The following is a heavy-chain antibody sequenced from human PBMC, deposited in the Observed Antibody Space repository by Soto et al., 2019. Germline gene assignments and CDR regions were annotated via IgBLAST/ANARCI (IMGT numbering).Heavy chain of an antibody. J-gene: IGHJ2*01. D-gene: IGHD4-17*01. V-gene: IGHV4-4*07. Sequence: QVQLQESGPGLVKPSETLSLTCTVSGGSISSYYWSWIRQPAGKGLEWIGRIYTSGSTNYNPSLKIRVSKSVYTSKNQFSLKLSSVAAADAAVYYCARDAISDYGDGGWGFDLWGRGTLVTVSS. CDR3: ARDAISDYGDGGWGFDL. CDR1: GGSISSYY. CDR2: IYTSGST.